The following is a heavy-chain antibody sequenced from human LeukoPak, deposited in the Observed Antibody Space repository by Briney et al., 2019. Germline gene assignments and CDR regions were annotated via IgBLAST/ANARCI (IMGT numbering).Heavy chain of an antibody. D-gene: IGHD3-10*01. CDR3: ARDSAFNTYYYGSGSYYNANGMDV. Sequence: ASVKVSCKASGGTLSSYAISWVRQAPGQGLEWMGWINPNSGGTNYAQKFQGWVTMTRDTSISTAYMELSRLRSDDTAVYYCARDSAFNTYYYGSGSYYNANGMDVWGQGTTVTVSS. V-gene: IGHV1-2*04. J-gene: IGHJ6*02. CDR2: INPNSGGT. CDR1: GGTLSSYA.